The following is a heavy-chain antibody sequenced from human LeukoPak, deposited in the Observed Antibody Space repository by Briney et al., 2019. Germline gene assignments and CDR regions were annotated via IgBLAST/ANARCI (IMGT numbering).Heavy chain of an antibody. CDR2: ISGSGGST. D-gene: IGHD6-6*01. CDR1: GFTFSSYA. Sequence: GGSLRLSCAASGFTFSSYAMSWVRQAPGKGLEWVSAISGSGGSTYYADSVKGRFTISRDNSKNTLYLQMNSLRAEDTAVYYCAKALRYSSSSGSNYWGQGTLVTVSS. V-gene: IGHV3-23*01. CDR3: AKALRYSSSSGSNY. J-gene: IGHJ4*02.